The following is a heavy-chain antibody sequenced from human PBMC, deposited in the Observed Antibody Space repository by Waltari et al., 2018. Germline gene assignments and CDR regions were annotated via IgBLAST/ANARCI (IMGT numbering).Heavy chain of an antibody. CDR1: GCTFSSYA. Sequence: QVQLVESGGGVVQPGRSLRLSCAASGCTFSSYAMHWVRQAPGKGLEWVAVISYDGSNKYYADSVKGRFTISRDNSKNTLYLQMNSLRAEDTAVYYCARVGSGSYNWGQGTLVTVSS. V-gene: IGHV3-30-3*01. CDR2: ISYDGSNK. J-gene: IGHJ4*02. D-gene: IGHD3-10*01. CDR3: ARVGSGSYN.